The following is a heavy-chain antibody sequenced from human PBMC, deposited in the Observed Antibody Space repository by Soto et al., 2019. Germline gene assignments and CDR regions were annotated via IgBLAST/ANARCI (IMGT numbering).Heavy chain of an antibody. CDR1: GYTFTSYG. J-gene: IGHJ4*02. Sequence: QVQLVQSGAEVKKPGASVKVSCKASGYTFTSYGISWVRQAPGQGLEWMGWISAYNGNTNYAQKLLGRVTMTTDTSTSTAYMELRSLRSDDTAVYYCARDLALFIAAAGPQGDYWGQGTLVTVSS. CDR2: ISAYNGNT. CDR3: ARDLALFIAAAGPQGDY. V-gene: IGHV1-18*01. D-gene: IGHD6-13*01.